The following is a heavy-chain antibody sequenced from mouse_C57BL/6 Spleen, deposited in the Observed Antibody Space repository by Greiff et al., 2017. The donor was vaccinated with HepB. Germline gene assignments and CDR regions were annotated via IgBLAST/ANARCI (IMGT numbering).Heavy chain of an antibody. CDR1: GYAFRSYW. D-gene: IGHD2-1*01. CDR3: AYGNSLYWYFDG. J-gene: IGHJ1*03. V-gene: IGHV1-80*01. CDR2: IYPGDGDT. Sequence: QVQLKQSGAELVKPGASVKISCKASGYAFRSYWMNWVKQRPGKGLEWIGQIYPGDGDTNYNGKFKGKATLTADKASSTAYMQLSSLTSEDSAVYFCAYGNSLYWYFDGWGTGTTVTVSS.